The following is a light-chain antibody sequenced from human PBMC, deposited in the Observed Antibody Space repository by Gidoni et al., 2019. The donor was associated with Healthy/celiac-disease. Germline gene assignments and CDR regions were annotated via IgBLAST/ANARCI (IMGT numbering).Light chain of an antibody. CDR3: QSYDSSLSVPWV. Sequence: QSVLTHPPSLSGAPGQRVPISCTGSSSNIGAGYDVHWYQQLPGTAPKLLIYGNSNRPSGVPDRFSGSKSGTSASLAITGLQAEDEADYYCQSYDSSLSVPWVFGGGTKLTVL. CDR2: GNS. V-gene: IGLV1-40*01. CDR1: SSNIGAGYD. J-gene: IGLJ3*02.